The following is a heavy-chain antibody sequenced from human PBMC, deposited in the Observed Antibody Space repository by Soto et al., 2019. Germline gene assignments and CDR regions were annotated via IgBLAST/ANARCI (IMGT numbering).Heavy chain of an antibody. CDR3: AREEPGGTFDY. Sequence: VQLVESGGGVVQPGGSLRLSCAASGFTFSSYTMHWVRQAPGKGLEWVAIISFDGINKYCADSVEGRFTISRDNSKNTLYLQMNSLRAEDTAVYFCAREEPGGTFDYWGQGTLVTVSS. CDR2: ISFDGINK. CDR1: GFTFSSYT. D-gene: IGHD1-26*01. J-gene: IGHJ4*02. V-gene: IGHV3-30-3*01.